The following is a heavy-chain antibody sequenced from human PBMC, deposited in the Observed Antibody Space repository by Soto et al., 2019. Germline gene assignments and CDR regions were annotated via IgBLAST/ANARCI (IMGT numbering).Heavy chain of an antibody. CDR1: GFTFSSYA. J-gene: IGHJ4*02. Sequence: EVQLLESGGGLVQPGGSLRLSCAASGFTFSSYAMRWVRQAPVKGLEWVSAISGSGDSTYYADSVKGRFTISRDNSKNTLYLQMNSLRAEHTAVYYCARRGSGSYYDHWGQGTLFTVSS. CDR2: ISGSGDST. CDR3: ARRGSGSYYDH. V-gene: IGHV3-23*01. D-gene: IGHD1-26*01.